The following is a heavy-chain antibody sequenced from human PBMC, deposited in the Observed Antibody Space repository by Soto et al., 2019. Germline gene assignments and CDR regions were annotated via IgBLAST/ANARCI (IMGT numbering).Heavy chain of an antibody. V-gene: IGHV3-7*01. CDR3: AREQQWLVLGKYYYYGMDV. CDR2: IMQDGSEK. Sequence: PGGSLRLSCAASGFTFSSYWMSWVRQAPGKGLEWVANIMQDGSEKYYVDSVKGRFTISRDNAKNSLYLQMNSLRAEDTAVYYCAREQQWLVLGKYYYYGMDVWGQGTTVTVSS. CDR1: GFTFSSYW. D-gene: IGHD6-19*01. J-gene: IGHJ6*02.